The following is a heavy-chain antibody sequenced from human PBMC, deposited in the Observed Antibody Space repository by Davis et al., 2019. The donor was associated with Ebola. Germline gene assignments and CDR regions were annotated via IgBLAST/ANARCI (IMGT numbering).Heavy chain of an antibody. CDR2: IYHSGST. V-gene: IGHV4-4*02. CDR1: GGSISSSNW. CDR3: ARRGSGWSH. Sequence: MPSETLSLTCAVSGGSISSSNWWSWVRQPPGKGLEWIGEIYHSGSTNYNPSLKSRVTISVDKSKNQFSLKLNSMTAADTALYYCARRGSGWSHWGQGTLVTVSS. D-gene: IGHD6-19*01. J-gene: IGHJ4*02.